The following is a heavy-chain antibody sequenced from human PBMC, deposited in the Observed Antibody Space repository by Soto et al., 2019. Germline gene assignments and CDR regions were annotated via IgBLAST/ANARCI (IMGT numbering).Heavy chain of an antibody. D-gene: IGHD6-13*01. CDR3: ARDPGIAAAVPRGGYGMDV. Sequence: ASVKVSCKASGSTFTSYGISWVRQAPGQGLEWMGWISAYNGNTNYAQKLQGRVTMTTDTSTSTAYMELRSLRSDDTAVYYCARDPGIAAAVPRGGYGMDVWGQGTTVTVSS. CDR1: GSTFTSYG. V-gene: IGHV1-18*04. J-gene: IGHJ6*02. CDR2: ISAYNGNT.